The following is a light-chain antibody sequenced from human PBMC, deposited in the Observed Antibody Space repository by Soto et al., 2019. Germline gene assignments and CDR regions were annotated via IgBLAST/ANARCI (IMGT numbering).Light chain of an antibody. J-gene: IGKJ2*01. Sequence: EIVLTQSPGTLSLSPGERATLSCRASQSLYNSFLAWYQQKPGQTPRLLITAVSNRATGVPDRFSGSGSGTDFTLTISRLEPEDFAVYYCQQYGSPPHTFGQGTKVEI. CDR1: QSLYNSF. CDR3: QQYGSPPHT. V-gene: IGKV3-20*01. CDR2: AVS.